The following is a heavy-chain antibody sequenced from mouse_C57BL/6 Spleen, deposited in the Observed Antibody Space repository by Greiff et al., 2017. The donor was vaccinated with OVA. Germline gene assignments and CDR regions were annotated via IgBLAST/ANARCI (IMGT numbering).Heavy chain of an antibody. Sequence: QVQLQQPGAELVKPGASVKMSCKASGYTFTSYWITWVKQRPGQGLEWIGDIYPGSGSTNYNEKFKSKATLTVDTSSSTAYMQLSSLTSEDSAVYYCARQGYGGSYGRYFDVWGTGTTVTVSS. J-gene: IGHJ1*03. CDR2: IYPGSGST. D-gene: IGHD1-1*01. V-gene: IGHV1-55*01. CDR1: GYTFTSYW. CDR3: ARQGYGGSYGRYFDV.